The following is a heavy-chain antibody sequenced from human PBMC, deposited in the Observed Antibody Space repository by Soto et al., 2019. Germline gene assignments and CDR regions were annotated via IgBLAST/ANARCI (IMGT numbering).Heavy chain of an antibody. V-gene: IGHV3-33*01. CDR1: GFIFSTYG. Sequence: QVQLVESGGDVVQPGRSLRLSCAASGFIFSTYGMHWVRQAPGKGLEWVAVIWSDGIKQYYADSVKGRFTISRDNSKNTLYLQADSLRAEDTAVYYCASSTGFHTCLDCWGQGTLVTVSP. D-gene: IGHD1-1*01. CDR2: IWSDGIKQ. J-gene: IGHJ4*02. CDR3: ASSTGFHTCLDC.